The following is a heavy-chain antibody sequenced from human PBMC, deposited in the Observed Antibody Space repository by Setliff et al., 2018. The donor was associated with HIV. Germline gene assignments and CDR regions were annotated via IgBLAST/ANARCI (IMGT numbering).Heavy chain of an antibody. CDR1: GFTFSDYG. CDR2: ISYDGSNK. J-gene: IGHJ4*02. D-gene: IGHD1-26*01. CDR3: SRGGSRGSTHTGGDY. V-gene: IGHV3-30*04. Sequence: PGGSLRXSCAASGFTFSDYGIHWVRQAPGKGLEWVTVISYDGSNKDYADSVEGRFTITRDKSKNTVYLQMYSMIPEDTAVYYCSRGGSRGSTHTGGDYWGQGTLVTVSS.